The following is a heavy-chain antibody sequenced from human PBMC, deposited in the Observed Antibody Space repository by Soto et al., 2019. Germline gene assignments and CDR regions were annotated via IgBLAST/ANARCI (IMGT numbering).Heavy chain of an antibody. V-gene: IGHV4-61*01. CDR1: GGSVSSGSYY. J-gene: IGHJ6*02. Sequence: LSLTYTVSGGSVSSGSYYWSWIRQPPGKGLEWIGYIYYSGSTNYNPSLKSRGTISVDTYKNQFFLKLSSGTAADTAVYYGAREDNWNYNYGMDVWGQGTTVTVSS. CDR2: IYYSGST. CDR3: AREDNWNYNYGMDV. D-gene: IGHD1-20*01.